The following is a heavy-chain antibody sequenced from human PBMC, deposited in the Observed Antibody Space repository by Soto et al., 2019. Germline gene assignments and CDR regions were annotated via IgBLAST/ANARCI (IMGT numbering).Heavy chain of an antibody. CDR2: INHSGST. CDR1: GGSFSGYY. Sequence: ETLSLTWAVYGGSFSGYYWSWIRQPPGKGLEWIGEINHSGSTNYNPSLKSRVTISVDTSKNQFSLKLSSVTAADTAVYYCARDYSSSWYYDYWGQGTLVTVSS. CDR3: ARDYSSSWYYDY. J-gene: IGHJ4*02. D-gene: IGHD6-13*01. V-gene: IGHV4-34*01.